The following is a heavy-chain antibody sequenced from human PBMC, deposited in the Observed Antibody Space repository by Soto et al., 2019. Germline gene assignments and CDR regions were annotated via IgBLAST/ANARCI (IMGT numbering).Heavy chain of an antibody. CDR1: GYSFTSTY. CDR2: INPAGGTT. V-gene: IGHV1-46*01. D-gene: IGHD2-21*02. Sequence: QVQLVQSGAEVKKPGASVRISCRASGYSFTSTYVHWVRQAPGQGPEWMGIINPAGGTTYYAQKFXSRHTITSDTSTDTVFMDLNDLTSEDTAVYFCALKVVTYYDNWGQGTLLTVSS. CDR3: ALKVVTYYDN. J-gene: IGHJ4*02.